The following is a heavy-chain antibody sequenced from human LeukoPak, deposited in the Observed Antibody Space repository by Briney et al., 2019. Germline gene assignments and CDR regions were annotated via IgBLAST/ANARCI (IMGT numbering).Heavy chain of an antibody. CDR3: ARRVPGRSGNWFDP. D-gene: IGHD2-2*01. J-gene: IGHJ5*02. CDR1: GGSISNNDYF. Sequence: TPSETLSPTCTVSGGSISNNDYFWGWIRQPPGKGLEWIGSMNYGGSTHDNPSLKSRVTISVDTSKNQVSLKLSSVTAADTAVYYCARRVPGRSGNWFDPWGQGTLVTVSS. V-gene: IGHV4-39*01. CDR2: MNYGGST.